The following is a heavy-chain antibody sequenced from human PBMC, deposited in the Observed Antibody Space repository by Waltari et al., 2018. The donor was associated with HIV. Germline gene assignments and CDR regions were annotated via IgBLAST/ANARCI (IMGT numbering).Heavy chain of an antibody. CDR2: IVTSDNST. V-gene: IGHV3-23*05. J-gene: IGHJ4*02. CDR3: ASEAAVSAGPLDS. D-gene: IGHD6-19*01. CDR1: GTRGATTA. Sequence: EVHLAESGGGLVQPGESLGISCAVSGTRGATTALPWVRPAPGKGLQWVSSIVTSDNSTYYLDSVRGRFLISRDDSQTTVSLQMDRLTTNDTAVYYCASEAAVSAGPLDSWGQGIAVIVSS.